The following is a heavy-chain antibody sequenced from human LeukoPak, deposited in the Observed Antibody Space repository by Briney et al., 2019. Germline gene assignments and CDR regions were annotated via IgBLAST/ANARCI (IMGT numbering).Heavy chain of an antibody. V-gene: IGHV1-2*02. Sequence: ASVKVSYKASGYTFTGYYMHWVRQAPGQGLEWMGWINPNSGGTNYAQKFQGRVTMTRDTSISTAYMELSRLRSDDTAVYYCARAGYDILTGYYRYYFDYWGQGTLVTVSS. D-gene: IGHD3-9*01. J-gene: IGHJ4*02. CDR2: INPNSGGT. CDR1: GYTFTGYY. CDR3: ARAGYDILTGYYRYYFDY.